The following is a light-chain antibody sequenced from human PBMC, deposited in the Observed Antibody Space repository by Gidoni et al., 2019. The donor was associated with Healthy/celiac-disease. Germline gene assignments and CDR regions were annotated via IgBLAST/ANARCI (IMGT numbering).Light chain of an antibody. Sequence: DIQMTQSPSSLSASVGDSVTITCRASQSISSYLNWYQQKQGKAPKLLIYAASSLQSGGPSRFSVSGYGTDFNLTISSLQPEDFATYYCQQSYSTPRLTFGGGTQVEIK. J-gene: IGKJ4*01. CDR2: AAS. V-gene: IGKV1-39*01. CDR3: QQSYSTPRLT. CDR1: QSISSY.